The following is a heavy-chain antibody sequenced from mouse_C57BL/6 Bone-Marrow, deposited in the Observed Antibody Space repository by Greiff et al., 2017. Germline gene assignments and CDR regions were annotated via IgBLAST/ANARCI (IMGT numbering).Heavy chain of an antibody. J-gene: IGHJ3*01. V-gene: IGHV13-2*01. CDR1: GFTFSNYR. CDR3: VRGGFAY. CDR2: ITAKSDNYGA. Sequence: VQLVETGGGLVRPGNSLKLSCVTSGFTFSNYRMHWLRQPPGKRLEWIAVITAKSDNYGANHAESVKGRFAISRNDTKSIVYLGMNRLREEDTSTYFCVRGGFAYWGQGTLVTVSA. D-gene: IGHD2-14*01.